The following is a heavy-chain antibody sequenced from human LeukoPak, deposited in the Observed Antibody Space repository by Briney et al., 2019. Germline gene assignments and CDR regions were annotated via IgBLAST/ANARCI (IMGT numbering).Heavy chain of an antibody. D-gene: IGHD5-18*01. CDR1: GFTFSSYW. Sequence: GGSLRLSCAASGFTFSSYWMSWVRQASGKGLEWVANIKQDGSEKYYVDSVKGRFTISRDNAKNSLYLQMNSLRAEDTAVYYCAILVVDTAMAGFDYWGQGTLVTVSS. V-gene: IGHV3-7*01. CDR2: IKQDGSEK. J-gene: IGHJ4*02. CDR3: AILVVDTAMAGFDY.